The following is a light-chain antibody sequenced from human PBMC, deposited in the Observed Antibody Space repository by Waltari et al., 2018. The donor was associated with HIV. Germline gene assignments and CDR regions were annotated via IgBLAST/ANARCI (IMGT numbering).Light chain of an antibody. V-gene: IGKV1-39*01. CDR2: AAS. Sequence: DIQITQSPSSLSASIGDRVTITCRTSQPINMYLNWYQQKPGKAPSLLIFAASTLHTGVPSRFSASGYGTTFSLAISSLQVDDLATYYCQQSFSLPLTFGAGTKVEI. J-gene: IGKJ4*01. CDR3: QQSFSLPLT. CDR1: QPINMY.